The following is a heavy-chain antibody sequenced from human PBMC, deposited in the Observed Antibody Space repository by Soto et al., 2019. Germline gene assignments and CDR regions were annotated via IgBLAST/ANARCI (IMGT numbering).Heavy chain of an antibody. Sequence: PSETLSLTCTVSGGSISSGNYYWSWIRQPPGKGLEWIGFISYSGSTYYNASLKSRVTISVDTSKNQFSLNLSFVTAADTAVYYCATMGTPATGLYYFDYWGQGTLVPVSS. V-gene: IGHV4-30-4*01. CDR2: ISYSGST. J-gene: IGHJ4*02. CDR1: GGSISSGNYY. D-gene: IGHD1-7*01. CDR3: ATMGTPATGLYYFDY.